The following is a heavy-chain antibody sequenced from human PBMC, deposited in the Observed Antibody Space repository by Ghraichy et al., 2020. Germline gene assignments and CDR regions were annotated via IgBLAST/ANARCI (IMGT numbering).Heavy chain of an antibody. D-gene: IGHD5-18*01. Sequence: SETLSLTCAVYGGSFSGYYWSWIRQPPGKGLEWIGEINHSGSTNYNPSLKSRVTISVDTSKNQFSLKLSSVTAADTAVYYCASISRGYSYGYYYYYGMDVWGQGTTVTVSS. CDR2: INHSGST. J-gene: IGHJ6*02. CDR3: ASISRGYSYGYYYYYGMDV. V-gene: IGHV4-34*01. CDR1: GGSFSGYY.